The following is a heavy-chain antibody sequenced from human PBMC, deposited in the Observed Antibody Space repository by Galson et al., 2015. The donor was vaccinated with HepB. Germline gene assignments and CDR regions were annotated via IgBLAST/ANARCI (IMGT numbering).Heavy chain of an antibody. CDR3: ARERGSIFSQLFYFDY. J-gene: IGHJ4*02. V-gene: IGHV3-7*01. D-gene: IGHD3-9*01. Sequence: SLRLSCAGSGFNSSIFWMSWVRQAPGKGLEWVANIKQDGREKYYVGPVKGRFTISRDNAGNSLYLQMNSLRAEDTAVYYCARERGSIFSQLFYFDYWGQGALVTVSS. CDR1: GFNSSIFW. CDR2: IKQDGREK.